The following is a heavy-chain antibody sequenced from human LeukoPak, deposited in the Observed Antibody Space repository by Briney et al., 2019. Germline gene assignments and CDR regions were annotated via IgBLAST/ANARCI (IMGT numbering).Heavy chain of an antibody. CDR2: IYHSGST. Sequence: PSETLSLTCTVSGGSISSSGYSWSWIRQPPGKGLEWIAYIYHSGSTYYNPSLKSRVTISLDRSKYQFSLKLNSVTAADTAVYYCARAWTNSDYFDYWGQGTLVTVSS. V-gene: IGHV4-30-2*01. CDR1: GGSISSSGYS. D-gene: IGHD2-8*01. J-gene: IGHJ4*02. CDR3: ARAWTNSDYFDY.